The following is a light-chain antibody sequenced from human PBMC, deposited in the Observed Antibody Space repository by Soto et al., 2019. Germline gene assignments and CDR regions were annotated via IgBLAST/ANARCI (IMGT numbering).Light chain of an antibody. J-gene: IGKJ4*01. V-gene: IGKV3-11*02. CDR2: DAS. Sequence: EIVLTQSPATLSLSPGERATLSCRASQSVSSYLAWYQQKPGQAPRLLIYDASNRGTGIPARFSGSGSGRDFTLTIGSLEREGFAVYYCQQRSNWPLTFGGGTNVEI. CDR3: QQRSNWPLT. CDR1: QSVSSY.